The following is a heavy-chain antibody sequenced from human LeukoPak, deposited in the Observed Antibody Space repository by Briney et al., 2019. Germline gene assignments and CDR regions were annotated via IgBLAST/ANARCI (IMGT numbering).Heavy chain of an antibody. CDR3: ARVGRGDTYGYVDY. CDR1: GFTVSSNY. J-gene: IGHJ4*02. D-gene: IGHD5-18*01. CDR2: LYSGGNT. Sequence: PGGSLRLSCAASGFTVSSNYMSGVRQAPGKGLAWVSVLYSGGNTYYADSVKGRFTISRDNSKNMLFLQMNSLRAEDTAVYYCARVGRGDTYGYVDYWGQGTLVTVSS. V-gene: IGHV3-66*01.